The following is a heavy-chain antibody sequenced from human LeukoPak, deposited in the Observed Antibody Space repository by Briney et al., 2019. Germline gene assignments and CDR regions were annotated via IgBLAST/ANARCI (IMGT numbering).Heavy chain of an antibody. V-gene: IGHV4-30-2*01. CDR3: ARDPGGIAAAGFDY. J-gene: IGHJ4*02. CDR1: GGSISSGGYY. CDR2: IYHSGST. D-gene: IGHD6-13*01. Sequence: SETLSLTCTVSGGSISSGGYYWSWIRQPPGKGLEWIGYIYHSGSTYYNPSLKSRVTISVDRSKNQFSLKLSSVTAADTAVYYCARDPGGIAAAGFDYWGQGTLVTVSS.